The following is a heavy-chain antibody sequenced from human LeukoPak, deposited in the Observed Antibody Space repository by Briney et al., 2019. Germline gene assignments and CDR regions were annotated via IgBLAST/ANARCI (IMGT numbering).Heavy chain of an antibody. V-gene: IGHV3-33*01. CDR3: ARDCGAAITGPRFDL. J-gene: IGHJ4*02. Sequence: GRSLRLSCAVSGFTFRNAGMNWVRQAPGKGLEWVAIIWYDGSNEYYGDSVKGRFIISRDDSRNTLYLQMNSLTAEDTAVYYCARDCGAAITGPRFDLWGQGARVTVSS. D-gene: IGHD2-8*02. CDR2: IWYDGSNE. CDR1: GFTFRNAG.